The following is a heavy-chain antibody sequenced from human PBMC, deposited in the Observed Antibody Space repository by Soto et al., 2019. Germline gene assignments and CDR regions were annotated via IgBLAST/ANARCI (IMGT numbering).Heavy chain of an antibody. Sequence: PSETLSLTCTVSGTSISSTNYYWGWIRQPPGKGLEWITSIYYTGMTYYNPSLKSRVTISVDTSKNQFSLKLSSVTAADTAVYYCARALRNYDILTGYHYYFDYWGQGTLVTVSS. V-gene: IGHV4-39*07. J-gene: IGHJ4*02. CDR2: IYYTGMT. D-gene: IGHD3-9*01. CDR1: GTSISSTNYY. CDR3: ARALRNYDILTGYHYYFDY.